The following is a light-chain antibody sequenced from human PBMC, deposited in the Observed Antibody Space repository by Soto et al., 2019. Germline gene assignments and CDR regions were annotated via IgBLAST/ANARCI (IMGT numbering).Light chain of an antibody. CDR3: SSYRGTAAV. CDR1: SNAVGGYNY. CDR2: DVS. Sequence: QSALTQPASVSGSPGQSITISCTGTSNAVGGYNYVSWYQQYPGKAPKLLIYDVSKRPSGVSNRFSGSKSGITASLTISGLQGEDEAEYYCSSYRGTAAVFGGGTKLTVL. V-gene: IGLV2-14*03. J-gene: IGLJ2*01.